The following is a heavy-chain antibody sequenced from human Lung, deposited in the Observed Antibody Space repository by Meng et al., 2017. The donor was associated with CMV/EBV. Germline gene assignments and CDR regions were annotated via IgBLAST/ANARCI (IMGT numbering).Heavy chain of an antibody. CDR1: GFTFSRYA. D-gene: IGHD2-8*01. V-gene: IGHV3-30-3*01. CDR2: MSFDGGNI. Sequence: SXKISXAASGFTFSRYAMHWVRQAQGKGLEWVALMSFDGGNIQYTDSLKGRFTISRDNSKNVLYLEMNSLRLEGTAVYYCARDGDYCTDGTCYFDYWGQGTLVXVSS. J-gene: IGHJ4*02. CDR3: ARDGDYCTDGTCYFDY.